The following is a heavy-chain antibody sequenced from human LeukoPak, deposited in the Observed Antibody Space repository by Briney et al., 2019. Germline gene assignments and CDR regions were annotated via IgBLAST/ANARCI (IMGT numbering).Heavy chain of an antibody. CDR1: GFTASIYY. CDR2: LYRDGST. D-gene: IGHD4-23*01. J-gene: IGHJ3*02. Sequence: GGSLRLSCAVSGFTASIYYMTWVRQAPGKGLEWVSYLYRDGSTCYADSVKDRFSISRDNSKNTVYLQMNSLKTEDTAVYYCARVWVPAVGAFDIWGQGTMVAVSS. CDR3: ARVWVPAVGAFDI. V-gene: IGHV3-66*01.